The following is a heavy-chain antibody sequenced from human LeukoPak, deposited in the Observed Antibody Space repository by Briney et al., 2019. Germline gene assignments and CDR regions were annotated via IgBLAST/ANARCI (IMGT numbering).Heavy chain of an antibody. CDR2: IWYDGSNK. J-gene: IGHJ5*02. V-gene: IGHV3-33*01. D-gene: IGHD6-13*01. CDR3: ARDFQQLVPNYRFDP. CDR1: GFTFSSYG. Sequence: PGGSLRLSCAASGFTFSSYGMHWVRQAPGKGLEWVAVIWYDGSNKYYADSVKGRFTISRDNSKNTLYLQMNSLRAEDTAVYYCARDFQQLVPNYRFDPWGQGTLVTVSS.